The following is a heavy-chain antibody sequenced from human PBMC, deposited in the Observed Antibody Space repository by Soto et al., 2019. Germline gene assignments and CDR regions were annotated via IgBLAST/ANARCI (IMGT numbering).Heavy chain of an antibody. Sequence: QLQLQESGPGLVKPSETLSLTCTVSGGSISSSSYYWGWIRQPPGKGLEWIGNIFYSGSTYYNPSLKSRVTISVDTSKNQFSLKLSSVTAADTTLYYCARYCSGTSCYLKAFDIWGQGTMVTVSS. D-gene: IGHD2-2*01. CDR3: ARYCSGTSCYLKAFDI. CDR2: IFYSGST. CDR1: GGSISSSSYY. V-gene: IGHV4-39*01. J-gene: IGHJ3*02.